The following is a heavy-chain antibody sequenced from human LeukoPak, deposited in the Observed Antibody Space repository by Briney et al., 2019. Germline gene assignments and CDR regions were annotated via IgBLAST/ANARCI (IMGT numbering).Heavy chain of an antibody. CDR1: GGSISSYY. CDR2: IYYSGST. J-gene: IGHJ6*03. CDR3: ARSRPSPRDYYYYYMDV. Sequence: SETLSLTCTVSGGSISSYYWSWIRQPPGKGLEWIGYIYYSGSTNYNPSLKSRVTISVDTSKNQFSLKLSSVTAADTAVYYCARSRPSPRDYYYYYMDVWGKGTTVTISS. V-gene: IGHV4-59*01.